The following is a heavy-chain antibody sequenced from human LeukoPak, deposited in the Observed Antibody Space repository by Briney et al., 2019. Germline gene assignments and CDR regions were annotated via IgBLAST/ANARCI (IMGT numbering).Heavy chain of an antibody. V-gene: IGHV3-9*01. CDR3: AKGSSMVRGFDAFDI. J-gene: IGHJ3*02. Sequence: PGGSLRLSSAASGFTFDDYAMHWVRQAPGKGLEWVSGISWNSGSIGYADSVKGRFTISRDNAKNSLYLQMNSLRAEDTALYYCAKGSSMVRGFDAFDIWGQGTMVTVSS. CDR2: ISWNSGSI. D-gene: IGHD3-10*01. CDR1: GFTFDDYA.